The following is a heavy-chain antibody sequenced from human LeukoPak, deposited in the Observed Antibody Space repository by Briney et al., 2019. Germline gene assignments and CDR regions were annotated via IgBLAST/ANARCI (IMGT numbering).Heavy chain of an antibody. CDR3: AKEGGRIAARPFDY. D-gene: IGHD6-6*01. CDR1: GFTFSSYA. J-gene: IGHJ4*02. CDR2: ISGTGGST. Sequence: GGSLRLSCAASGFTFSSYAMSWVRQAPGKGLEWVSGISGTGGSTYYADSVKGRFTISRDNSKNTVSLQMNSLRAEDTAVYYCAKEGGRIAARPFDYWGQGTLVTVST. V-gene: IGHV3-23*01.